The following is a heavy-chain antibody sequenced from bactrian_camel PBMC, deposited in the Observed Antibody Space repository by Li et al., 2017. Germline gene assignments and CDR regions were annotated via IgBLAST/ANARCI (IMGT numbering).Heavy chain of an antibody. CDR2: AGDDDVT. V-gene: IGHV3S26*01. CDR3: AAGRRQVVAGTGTSYCSLKEYDFNY. Sequence: HVQLVESGGGPVQAGGSLRLSCLASGDTRSSYCMAWFRQAPGKEREGVAAAGDDDVTSYTDSVKGRFTISKDTAKNTLYLQMNSLNSEDTAVYFCAAGRRQVVAGTGTSYCSLKEYDFNYWGQGTQVTVS. CDR1: GDTRSSYC. J-gene: IGHJ4*01. D-gene: IGHD6*01.